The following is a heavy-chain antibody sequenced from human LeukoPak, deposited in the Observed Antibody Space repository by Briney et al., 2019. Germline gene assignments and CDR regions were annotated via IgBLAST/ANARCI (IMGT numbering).Heavy chain of an antibody. D-gene: IGHD6-13*01. V-gene: IGHV3-21*01. CDR3: ARALWAAAGRGSAPDY. J-gene: IGHJ4*02. Sequence: GGSLRLSCAASGFTFSSYSMNWVRQAPGKGLEWVSSISRISSYIYYADSVKGRFTISSANAKNSLYLQMNSLRAEDTAVYYCARALWAAAGRGSAPDYWGQGTLVTVSS. CDR2: ISRISSYI. CDR1: GFTFSSYS.